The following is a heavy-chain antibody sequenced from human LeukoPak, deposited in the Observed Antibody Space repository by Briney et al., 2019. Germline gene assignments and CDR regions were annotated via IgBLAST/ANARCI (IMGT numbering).Heavy chain of an antibody. Sequence: GGSLRLSCAASGFTFSSYSMSWVRQAPGKGLEWVSGINWNGGSTGYADSVKGRFTISRDNAKNSLYLQMNSLRAEDTALYYCARGGIAARPHDYWGQGTLVTVSS. D-gene: IGHD6-6*01. CDR2: INWNGGST. CDR1: GFTFSSYS. J-gene: IGHJ4*02. V-gene: IGHV3-20*04. CDR3: ARGGIAARPHDY.